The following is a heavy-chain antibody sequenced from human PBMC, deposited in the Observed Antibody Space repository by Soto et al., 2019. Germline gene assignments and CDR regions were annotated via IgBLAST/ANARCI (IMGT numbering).Heavy chain of an antibody. J-gene: IGHJ6*02. CDR3: ARFINSSSWYSHYYYGMDV. V-gene: IGHV5-51*01. CDR1: GYGFTSYW. D-gene: IGHD6-13*01. Sequence: GESLKISCKGSGYGFTSYWIGWVRQMPGKGLEWMGIIYPGDSDTRYSPSFQGQVTISADKSISTAYLQWSSLKASDTAMYYCARFINSSSWYSHYYYGMDVWGQGTTVTVSS. CDR2: IYPGDSDT.